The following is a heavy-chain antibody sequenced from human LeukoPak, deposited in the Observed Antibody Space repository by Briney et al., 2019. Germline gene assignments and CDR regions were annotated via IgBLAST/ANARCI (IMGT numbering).Heavy chain of an antibody. Sequence: PSETLSLTCTVSGGSVSSSRSYWGWIRQPPGKGLGWIGSIYYSGSTYYNPSLKSGVTISVDTSKNQFSLKLSSVTAADTAVYYCASTNYYDSSSYYYYWGQGILVTVSS. CDR3: ASTNYYDSSSYYYY. CDR1: GGSVSSSRSY. J-gene: IGHJ4*02. CDR2: IYYSGST. V-gene: IGHV4-39*01. D-gene: IGHD3-22*01.